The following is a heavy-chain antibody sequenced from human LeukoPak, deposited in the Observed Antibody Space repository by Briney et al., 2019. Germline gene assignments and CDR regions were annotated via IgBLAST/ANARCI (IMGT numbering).Heavy chain of an antibody. J-gene: IGHJ4*02. CDR2: ISSSGVTV. Sequence: GGSLRLSCAASGFTFDHYSVNWVRQAPGKGLEWISYISSSGVTVYYADSVKGRCTCSRDNAGNSLYLQMNSLRVEDTAVYYCARSMITFGGAIDFWGQGTQVTVST. D-gene: IGHD3-16*01. V-gene: IGHV3-48*01. CDR1: GFTFDHYS. CDR3: ARSMITFGGAIDF.